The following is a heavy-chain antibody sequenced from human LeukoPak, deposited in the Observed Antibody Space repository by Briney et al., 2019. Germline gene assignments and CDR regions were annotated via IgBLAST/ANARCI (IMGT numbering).Heavy chain of an antibody. CDR3: ARITRYSGYDLGFDY. CDR1: GLSRRTSGMG. V-gene: IGHV2-70*11. CDR2: IEWDDDK. Sequence: SAPALAKPTQTLTLTCTFSGLSRRTSGMGVSWIRQPQRKALEWLSRIEWDDDKYYSTSLKTRLTISKDTAKNQVVLTMTNMDPVDTATYYCARITRYSGYDLGFDYWGQGTLVTVSS. D-gene: IGHD5-12*01. J-gene: IGHJ4*02.